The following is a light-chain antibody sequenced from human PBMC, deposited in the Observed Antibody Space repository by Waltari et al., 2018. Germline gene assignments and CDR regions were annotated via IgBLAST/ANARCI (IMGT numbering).Light chain of an antibody. J-gene: IGLJ2*01. CDR1: SSDVGGYNY. V-gene: IGLV2-14*01. CDR2: DVS. CDR3: SSYTSSSTLEVV. Sequence: QSALTQPASVSGSPGQSITISCTGTSSDVGGYNYVSWYQQHPGKAPKLMIYDVSNRPSGFSIRFSGSKSGNTASLTISGLQAEDEADYYCSSYTSSSTLEVVFGGGTKLTVL.